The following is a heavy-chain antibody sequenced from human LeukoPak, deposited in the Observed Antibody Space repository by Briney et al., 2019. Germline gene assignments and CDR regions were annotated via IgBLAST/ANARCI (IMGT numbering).Heavy chain of an antibody. D-gene: IGHD4-17*01. CDR1: GFTFSGFY. Sequence: GGSLRLSCAASGFTFSGFYMHWVRQAPGKGLEWVAVISYDGSNKYYADSVKGRFTISRDNSKNTLYLQMNSLRAEDTAVYYCAKLMTTVTTYYYYGMDVWGQGTTVTVSS. CDR2: ISYDGSNK. V-gene: IGHV3-30*18. J-gene: IGHJ6*02. CDR3: AKLMTTVTTYYYYGMDV.